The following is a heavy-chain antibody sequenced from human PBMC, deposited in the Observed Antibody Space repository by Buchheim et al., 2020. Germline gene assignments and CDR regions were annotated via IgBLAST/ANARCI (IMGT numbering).Heavy chain of an antibody. CDR3: ARDWIAVAGTFAGLGWYGDL. J-gene: IGHJ2*01. D-gene: IGHD6-19*01. V-gene: IGHV3-33*01. CDR2: IWYDGSNK. Sequence: QVQLVESGGGVVQPGRSLRLSCAASGFTFSSYGMHWVRQAPGKGLEWVAVIWYDGSNKYYADSVKGRFTISRDNSKNTLYLKMNSLRAEDTAVYYCARDWIAVAGTFAGLGWYGDLWGRGTL. CDR1: GFTFSSYG.